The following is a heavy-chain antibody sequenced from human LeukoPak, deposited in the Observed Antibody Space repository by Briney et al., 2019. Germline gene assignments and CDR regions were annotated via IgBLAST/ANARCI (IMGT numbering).Heavy chain of an antibody. CDR2: ISGSGGST. V-gene: IGHV3-23*01. CDR3: AKDRVPYGSGSLFDY. CDR1: GFTFSSYA. D-gene: IGHD3-10*01. J-gene: IGHJ4*02. Sequence: GGSLSLSCAASGFTFSSYAMSWVRQAPGKGLEWVSAISGSGGSTYYADSVKGRFTISRDNSKNTLYLQMNSLRAEDTAVYYCAKDRVPYGSGSLFDYWGQGTLVTVSS.